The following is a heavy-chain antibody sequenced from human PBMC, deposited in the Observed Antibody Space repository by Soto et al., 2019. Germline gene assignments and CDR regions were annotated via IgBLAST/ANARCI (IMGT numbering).Heavy chain of an antibody. D-gene: IGHD6-19*01. CDR2: IKHDGSEK. Sequence: GGSLRLSCAASGFTFSSYWMSWVRQAPGKGLEWVANIKHDGSEKYYVDSVKGRFTISREKAKNSLYLQMNSLRAEDTAVYYCARDSQWLDHGGFDYWGQGTLVTVSS. J-gene: IGHJ4*02. V-gene: IGHV3-7*01. CDR3: ARDSQWLDHGGFDY. CDR1: GFTFSSYW.